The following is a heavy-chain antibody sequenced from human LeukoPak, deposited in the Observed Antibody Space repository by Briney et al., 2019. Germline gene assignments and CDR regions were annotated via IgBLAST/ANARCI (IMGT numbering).Heavy chain of an antibody. CDR2: INPNTVGT. J-gene: IGHJ4*02. D-gene: IGHD1-26*01. CDR1: GYTFTGYY. V-gene: IGHV1-2*02. CDR3: AKGGARWY. Sequence: GAAGKVSCKASGYTFTGYYMHWVRQAPGQGLEWMGWINPNTVGTNYAQKFQGRVTMTRDTSISTAYMELSRLRSDDTAVYYCAKGGARWYWGKGTLVTLSS.